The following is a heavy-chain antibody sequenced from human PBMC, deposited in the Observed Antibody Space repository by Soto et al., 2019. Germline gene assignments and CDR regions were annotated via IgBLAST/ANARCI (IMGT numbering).Heavy chain of an antibody. V-gene: IGHV3-30*18. Sequence: GGSLRLSCAASGFTFSSYGMHWVRQAPGKGLEWVAVISYDGSNKYYADSVKGRFTISRDNSKNTLYLQMNSLRAEDTAVYYCAKGAARVYYYYYYGMDVWGQGTTVTVSS. CDR1: GFTFSSYG. D-gene: IGHD6-6*01. CDR2: ISYDGSNK. J-gene: IGHJ6*02. CDR3: AKGAARVYYYYYYGMDV.